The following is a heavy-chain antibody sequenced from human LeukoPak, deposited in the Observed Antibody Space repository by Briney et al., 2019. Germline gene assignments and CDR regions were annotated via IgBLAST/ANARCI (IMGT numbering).Heavy chain of an antibody. V-gene: IGHV4-61*02. CDR2: IYTSGST. J-gene: IGHJ4*02. CDR1: GGSISSGSYY. CDR3: ASSNYYDSSGYYYDFDY. D-gene: IGHD3-22*01. Sequence: PSETLSLTCTVSGGSISSGSYYWSWIRQPAGKGLEWIGRIYTSGSTNYNPSLKSRVTISVDTSKNQFSLKLSSVTAADTAVYYCASSNYYDSSGYYYDFDYWGQGTLVTVSS.